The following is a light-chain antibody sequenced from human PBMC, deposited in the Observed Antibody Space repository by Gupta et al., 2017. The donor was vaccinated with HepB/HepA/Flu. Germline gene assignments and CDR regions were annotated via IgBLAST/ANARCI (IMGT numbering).Light chain of an antibody. CDR1: SSNIRSND. Sequence: QSLLTQPPSASGPPGQAVTISCSGSSSNIRSNDVYWYQQPPGTAPKLLIYRNDRRPSGVPDRFSGSKSGTSASLAISGLRSEDEADYYCATCDDSLSGYVFGTGTKVTVL. V-gene: IGLV1-47*01. CDR2: RND. CDR3: ATCDDSLSGYV. J-gene: IGLJ1*01.